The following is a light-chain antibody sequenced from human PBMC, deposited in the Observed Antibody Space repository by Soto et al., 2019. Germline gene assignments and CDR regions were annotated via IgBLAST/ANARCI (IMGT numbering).Light chain of an antibody. CDR2: DAS. V-gene: IGKV3-20*01. CDR3: QQYGTSTQT. J-gene: IGKJ5*01. CDR1: QSVSSNY. Sequence: EIVLTQSPGTLSLSPGERATLSCRASQSVSSNYLAWYQQKPGQAPRLLIYDASSRATGIPDRFSGSGSGTDFTLTISRLEPEDLAVYYCQQYGTSTQTFGQGTRLEIK.